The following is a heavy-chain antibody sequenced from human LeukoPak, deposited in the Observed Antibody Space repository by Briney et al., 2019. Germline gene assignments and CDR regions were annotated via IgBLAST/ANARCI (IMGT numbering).Heavy chain of an antibody. CDR1: GGSITHYY. J-gene: IGHJ4*02. CDR2: IFYSGNT. D-gene: IGHD6-13*01. V-gene: IGHV4-59*08. Sequence: SETLSLTCTVSGGSITHYYWSWVRQPPGKGLEWIGYIFYSGNTNYNPSLKSRVTISVDTSKNQFSLKLSSVTAADTAVYYCARHWETSSWYVDYWGQGTLVTVSS. CDR3: ARHWETSSWYVDY.